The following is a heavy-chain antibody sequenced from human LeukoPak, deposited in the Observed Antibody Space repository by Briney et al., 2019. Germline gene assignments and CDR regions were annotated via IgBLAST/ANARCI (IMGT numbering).Heavy chain of an antibody. V-gene: IGHV3-33*01. CDR1: GFTFSSYG. Sequence: GGSLRLSCAASGFTFSSYGMHWVRQAPGKGLEWVAVIWYDGSNKYYADSVKGRFTISRDNSKNTLYLQMNSLRAEDTAVYYCATDYHGSGSHGLHYFDYWGQGTLVTVSS. J-gene: IGHJ4*02. D-gene: IGHD3-10*01. CDR3: ATDYHGSGSHGLHYFDY. CDR2: IWYDGSNK.